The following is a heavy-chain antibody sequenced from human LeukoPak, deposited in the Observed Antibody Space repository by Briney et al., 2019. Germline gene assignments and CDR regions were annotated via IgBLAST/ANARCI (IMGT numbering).Heavy chain of an antibody. Sequence: GGSLRLSCAASGFSFSGNWMHWVRQAPGTGLVWVSRINSDGSTTSYTDSLKGRFTISRDNAKNTLYLQMNSLRAEDTAVYYCARAGSGRNGMDVCGQGTTVTVSS. V-gene: IGHV3-74*01. CDR3: ARAGSGRNGMDV. J-gene: IGHJ6*02. CDR2: INSDGSTT. CDR1: GFSFSGNW. D-gene: IGHD3-10*01.